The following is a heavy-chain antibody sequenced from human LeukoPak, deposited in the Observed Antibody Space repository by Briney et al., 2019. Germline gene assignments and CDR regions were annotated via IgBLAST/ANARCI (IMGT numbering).Heavy chain of an antibody. J-gene: IGHJ4*02. CDR1: GFTFSSYA. CDR2: ISHDGSNK. Sequence: GGSLRLSCAASGFTFSSYAMHWVRQAPGKGLEWVAVISHDGSNKYYADSVKGRFTISRDNSKNTLYLQMNSLRAEDTAVYYCARDRTAGYDFDYWGQGTLVTVSS. CDR3: ARDRTAGYDFDY. D-gene: IGHD5-18*01. V-gene: IGHV3-30-3*01.